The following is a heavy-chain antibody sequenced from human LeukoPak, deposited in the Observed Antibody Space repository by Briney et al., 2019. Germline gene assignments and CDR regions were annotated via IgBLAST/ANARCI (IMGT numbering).Heavy chain of an antibody. CDR2: IYSSGST. CDR1: GFTVSSNY. J-gene: IGHJ4*02. D-gene: IGHD3-16*01. V-gene: IGHV3-66*01. CDR3: ARAPWDYEAGLPYYFDY. Sequence: GGSLRLSCAASGFTVSSNYMSWVRQAPGKGLEWVSVIYSSGSTYYADSVKGRFTISRDNSKNTLYLQMNSLRAEDTAVYYCARAPWDYEAGLPYYFDYWGQGTLVTVSS.